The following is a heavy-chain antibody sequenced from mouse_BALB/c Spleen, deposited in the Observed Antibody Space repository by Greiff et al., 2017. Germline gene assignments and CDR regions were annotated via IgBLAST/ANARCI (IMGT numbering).Heavy chain of an antibody. CDR1: GFSLTSYG. D-gene: IGHD2-14*01. J-gene: IGHJ4*01. V-gene: IGHV2-2*02. Sequence: VQLVESGPGLVQPSQSLSITCTVSGFSLTSYGVHWVRQSPGKGLEWLGVIWSGGSTDYNAAFISRLSISKDNSKSQVFFKMNSLQANDTAIYYCARLLYRYDDYYAMDYWGQGTSVTVSS. CDR3: ARLLYRYDDYYAMDY. CDR2: IWSGGST.